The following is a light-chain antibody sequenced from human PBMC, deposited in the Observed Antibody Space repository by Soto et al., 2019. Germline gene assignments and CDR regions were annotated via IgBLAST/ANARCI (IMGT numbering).Light chain of an antibody. CDR2: DVS. CDR1: SSDVGGYNY. V-gene: IGLV2-14*03. CDR3: ISYTDFNLYV. Sequence: QSVLTQPASVSGSPGQSISISCTGTSSDVGGYNYVSWYQHQPGTAPKLVIFDVSGRPSGISNRFSGSKSGNTASLTISGLRPEEEADYYCISYTDFNLYVFGTGTKLTVL. J-gene: IGLJ1*01.